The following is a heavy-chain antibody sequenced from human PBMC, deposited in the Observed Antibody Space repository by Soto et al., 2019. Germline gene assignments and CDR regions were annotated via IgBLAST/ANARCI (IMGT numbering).Heavy chain of an antibody. J-gene: IGHJ4*02. CDR3: ARAWDCGGGAGSGGSCYGYYFDY. V-gene: IGHV3-48*02. CDR2: ISSSSSTI. Sequence: GGSLRLSCAASGFTFSSYGMHWVRQAPGKGLEWVSYISSSSSTIYYADSVEGRFTISRDNAKDSLYLQMNSLRDEGTAVEYCARAWDCGGGAGSGGSCYGYYFDYWGQGTLVTVSS. D-gene: IGHD2-15*01. CDR1: GFTFSSYG.